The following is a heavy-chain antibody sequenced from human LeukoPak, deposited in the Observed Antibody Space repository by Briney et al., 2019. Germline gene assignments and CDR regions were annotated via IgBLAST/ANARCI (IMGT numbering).Heavy chain of an antibody. Sequence: KASETLSLTCTVSGGSVSSDSYYWSWIRQPPGKGLEWIGYIYYSGSTNYNPSLKSRVTISVDTSKNQFSLKLSSVTAADTAVYYCARVRVVITSADSVFDYWGQGTLVTVSS. D-gene: IGHD3-22*01. CDR2: IYYSGST. CDR1: GGSVSSDSYY. V-gene: IGHV4-61*01. J-gene: IGHJ4*02. CDR3: ARVRVVITSADSVFDY.